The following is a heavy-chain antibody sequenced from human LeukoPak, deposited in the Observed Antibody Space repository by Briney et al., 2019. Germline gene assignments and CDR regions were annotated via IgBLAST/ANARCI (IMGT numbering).Heavy chain of an antibody. D-gene: IGHD2-15*01. CDR1: GFTFSSYA. Sequence: GGSLRLSCAASGFTFSSYAMSWVRQAPGKGLEWVSTLSGSGGSTYYADSVQGRFTISRDNSNNTLYLQMNSLRAEDTALYYCAKDPPCSGGSCFPPNFYYWGQGTLVTVSS. J-gene: IGHJ4*02. CDR3: AKDPPCSGGSCFPPNFYY. CDR2: LSGSGGST. V-gene: IGHV3-23*01.